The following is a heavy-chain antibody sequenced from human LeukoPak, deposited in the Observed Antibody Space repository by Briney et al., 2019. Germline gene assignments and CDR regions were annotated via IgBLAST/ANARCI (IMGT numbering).Heavy chain of an antibody. D-gene: IGHD3-3*01. CDR3: AKDRFLEWLSTTTPLDY. Sequence: GRSLRLSCAASGFTFSSYDMHWVRQAPGKGLEWVAIMTYDGSNKYYADSVKGRFTISRDNSKNTLYLHMNSLRAEDTAVYYCAKDRFLEWLSTTTPLDYWGQGTLVTVSS. CDR1: GFTFSSYD. V-gene: IGHV3-30*18. CDR2: MTYDGSNK. J-gene: IGHJ4*02.